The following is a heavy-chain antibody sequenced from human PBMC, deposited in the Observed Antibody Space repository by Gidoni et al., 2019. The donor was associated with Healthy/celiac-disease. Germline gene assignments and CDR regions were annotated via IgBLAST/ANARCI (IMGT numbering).Heavy chain of an antibody. D-gene: IGHD3-10*01. V-gene: IGHV4-59*01. CDR1: GGSISSYY. CDR2: IYYSGST. Sequence: QVQLQESGPGLVKPSETLSRTSTVSGGSISSYYWSWIRQPPGKGLEWIGYIYYSGSTNYNPSLKSRVTISVDTSKNQFSLKLSSVTAADTAVYYCARAVWFGEFDYWGQGTLVTVSS. J-gene: IGHJ4*02. CDR3: ARAVWFGEFDY.